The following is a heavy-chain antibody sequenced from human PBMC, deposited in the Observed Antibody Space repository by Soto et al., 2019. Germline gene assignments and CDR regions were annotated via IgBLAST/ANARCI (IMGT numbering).Heavy chain of an antibody. CDR2: VSGAASHT. CDR3: ATSFRYFDN. V-gene: IGHV3-23*01. CDR1: GFTPTTTP. D-gene: IGHD3-9*01. J-gene: IGHJ4*02. Sequence: GGSLRLSCAGSGFTPTTTPLSWVRQPPGKGLEWVATVSGAASHTYYVDSVRGRFFISRDNSKNTVTLQMNNLTVDDPSVYFCATSFRYFDNWGQGTRVTVSS.